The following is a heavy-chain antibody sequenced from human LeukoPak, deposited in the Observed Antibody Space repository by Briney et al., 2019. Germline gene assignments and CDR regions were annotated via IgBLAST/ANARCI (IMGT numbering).Heavy chain of an antibody. CDR3: AREEGGDFDY. Sequence: ESLRLSCAASGFSFGSYGLSWVRQAPGKGLQWISYISGYSGPAYYADSVEGRFTISRDNAKNSVFLQMNSLRAEDTAVYYCAREEGGDFDYWGQGTLVTVSS. J-gene: IGHJ4*02. CDR1: GFSFGSYG. V-gene: IGHV3-48*04. D-gene: IGHD3-16*01. CDR2: ISGYSGPA.